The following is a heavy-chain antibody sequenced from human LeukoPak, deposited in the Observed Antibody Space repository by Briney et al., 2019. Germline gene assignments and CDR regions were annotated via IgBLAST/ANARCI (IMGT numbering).Heavy chain of an antibody. CDR1: GGSVSSGSYY. Sequence: SETLSLTCTVSGGSVSSGSYYWSWIRQPPGKGLEWIGYIYHSGSTYYNPSLKSRVTISVDRSKNQFSLKLSSVTAADTAVYYCARLVWFGENYYFDYWGQGTLVTVSS. D-gene: IGHD3-10*01. CDR2: IYHSGST. V-gene: IGHV4-30-2*01. CDR3: ARLVWFGENYYFDY. J-gene: IGHJ4*02.